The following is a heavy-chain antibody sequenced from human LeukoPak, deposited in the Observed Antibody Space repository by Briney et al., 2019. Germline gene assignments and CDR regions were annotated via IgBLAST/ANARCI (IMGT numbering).Heavy chain of an antibody. J-gene: IGHJ5*02. D-gene: IGHD3-10*01. Sequence: ASVKVSCKASGYTFTSYYMHWVRQAPGQGLEWMGWINPNSGGTNYAQKFQGRVTMTRDTSISTAYMELSRLRSDDTAVYYCAREITMVRGVPNWFDPWGQGTLVTVSS. CDR3: AREITMVRGVPNWFDP. CDR2: INPNSGGT. V-gene: IGHV1-2*02. CDR1: GYTFTSYY.